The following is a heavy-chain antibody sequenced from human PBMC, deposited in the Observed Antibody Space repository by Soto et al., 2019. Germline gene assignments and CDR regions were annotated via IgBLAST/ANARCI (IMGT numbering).Heavy chain of an antibody. CDR3: AREKDFILGGYAFGY. J-gene: IGHJ3*01. D-gene: IGHD1-26*01. V-gene: IGHV4-59*01. CDR2: LLYRGTA. CDR1: DSSMSPYY. Sequence: QVQLQESGPRLVKPSETLSLTCSVSDSSMSPYYWTWFRQAPGKGLEWIGHLLYRGTATYNPALQGRVTISLDTSKKQVSRQLSSVIAADTAVYYCAREKDFILGGYAFGYWGPGTLVTVSS.